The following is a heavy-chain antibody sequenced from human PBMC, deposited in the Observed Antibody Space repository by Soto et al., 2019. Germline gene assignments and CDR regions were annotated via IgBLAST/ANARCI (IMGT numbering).Heavy chain of an antibody. CDR2: INAGNGNT. CDR3: ARDPNDSSAYYHHYYYGMDD. CDR1: GYTFTSYG. D-gene: IGHD3-22*01. J-gene: IGHJ6*02. V-gene: IGHV1-3*01. Sequence: ASVKVSCKASGYTFTSYGIHWVRQAPGQRLEWTGWINAGNGNTKYSEKFQGRVTITRDTSASTAYLEQSSLISEDTAVYYCARDPNDSSAYYHHYYYGMDDWGQGTTVTVSS.